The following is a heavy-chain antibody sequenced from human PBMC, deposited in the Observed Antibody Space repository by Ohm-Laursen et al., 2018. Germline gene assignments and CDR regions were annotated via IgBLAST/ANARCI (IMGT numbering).Heavy chain of an antibody. CDR2: INPNSGGT. V-gene: IGHV1-2*02. D-gene: IGHD3-3*01. Sequence: ASVKVSCKASGFTFTSSAMQWVRQARGQRLEWMGWINPNSGGTNYAQKFQGRVTMTRDTSISTAYMELSSLRSDDTAVYYCARDFEWATDVWGQGTLVTVSS. CDR1: GFTFTSSA. J-gene: IGHJ6*02. CDR3: ARDFEWATDV.